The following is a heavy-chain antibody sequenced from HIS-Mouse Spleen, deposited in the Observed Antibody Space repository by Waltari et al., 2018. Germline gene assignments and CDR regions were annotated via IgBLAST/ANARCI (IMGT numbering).Heavy chain of an antibody. CDR1: GFTSRSYA. CDR3: ARGGIAARPKAFDI. J-gene: IGHJ3*02. Sequence: QVQLVESGGGVVQPGRSLRRSCSASGFTSRSYALHWVRQAPGKGLEWVAVISYDGSNKYYADSVKGRFTISRDNSKNTLYLQMNSLRAEDTAVYYCARGGIAARPKAFDIWGQGTMVTVSS. V-gene: IGHV3-30*04. CDR2: ISYDGSNK. D-gene: IGHD6-6*01.